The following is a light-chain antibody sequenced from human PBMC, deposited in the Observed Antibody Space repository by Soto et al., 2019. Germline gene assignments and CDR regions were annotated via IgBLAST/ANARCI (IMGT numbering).Light chain of an antibody. J-gene: IGLJ1*01. V-gene: IGLV2-14*01. Sequence: QSALAQPASVSGSPGQSITISCTGTRSDIGRYNYVSWYQQRPGKAPKLLIYEVTYRPSGVSARFSGSKSGSTASLTISGLQAEDEADYYCSSYTSSSSYVFGTGTKVTVL. CDR1: RSDIGRYNY. CDR3: SSYTSSSSYV. CDR2: EVT.